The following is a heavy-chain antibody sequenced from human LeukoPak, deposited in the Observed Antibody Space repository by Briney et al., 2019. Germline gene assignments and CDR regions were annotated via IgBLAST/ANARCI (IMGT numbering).Heavy chain of an antibody. CDR1: GYTFTGYY. CDR3: ARVHPRQWQDGMDV. Sequence: GASVKVSCKASGYTFTGYYMHWVRQAPGQGLEWMGWINPNSGGTNYAQKFQGRVTMTRDTSISTAYMELSRLRSDDTAVYYCARVHPRQWQDGMDVWGQGTTVTVSS. V-gene: IGHV1-2*02. CDR2: INPNSGGT. D-gene: IGHD6-19*01. J-gene: IGHJ6*02.